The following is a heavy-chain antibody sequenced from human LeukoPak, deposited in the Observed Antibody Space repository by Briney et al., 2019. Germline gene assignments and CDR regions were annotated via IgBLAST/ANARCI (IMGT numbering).Heavy chain of an antibody. CDR1: GYSFTSYW. D-gene: IGHD6-13*01. V-gene: IGHV5-51*01. CDR3: ASWGAYSSSWYGDAFDI. CDR2: IYPGDSDT. Sequence: GESLKISCKGSGYSFTSYWIGWVRQMPGKGLEWMGIIYPGDSDTRYSPSFQGQVTISADKSISTAYLQWSSLKASDTAMYYCASWGAYSSSWYGDAFDIWGQGTMVTVSS. J-gene: IGHJ3*02.